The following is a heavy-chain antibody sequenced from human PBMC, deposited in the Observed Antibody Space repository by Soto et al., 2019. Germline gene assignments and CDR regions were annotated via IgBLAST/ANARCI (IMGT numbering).Heavy chain of an antibody. CDR1: GYTFTGYY. Sequence: ASVKVSCKASGYTFTGYYMHWVRQAPGQGLEWMGIINPSGGSTSYAQKFQGRVTMTRDTSTSTVYMELSSLRSEDTAVYYCARDSSYDYVWGSPALGWYYFDYWGQGTLVTVSS. V-gene: IGHV1-46*01. J-gene: IGHJ4*02. CDR3: ARDSSYDYVWGSPALGWYYFDY. D-gene: IGHD3-16*01. CDR2: INPSGGST.